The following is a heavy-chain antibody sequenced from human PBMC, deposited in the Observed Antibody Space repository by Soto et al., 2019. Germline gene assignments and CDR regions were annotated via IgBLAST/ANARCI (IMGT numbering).Heavy chain of an antibody. CDR2: ISSSSSYI. J-gene: IGHJ4*02. CDR1: GFTFSSYS. CDR3: ARGRIAAAGGMIDY. Sequence: EVQLVESGGGLVKPGGSLRLSCAASGFTFSSYSMNWVRQSPGKGLEWVSSISSSSSYIYYADSVKGRFTISRDNAKNSLYLQMNSLRAEDTAVYYCARGRIAAAGGMIDYWGQGTLVTVSS. V-gene: IGHV3-21*01. D-gene: IGHD6-13*01.